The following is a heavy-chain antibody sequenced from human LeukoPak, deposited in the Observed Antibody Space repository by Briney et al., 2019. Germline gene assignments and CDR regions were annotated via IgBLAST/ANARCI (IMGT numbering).Heavy chain of an antibody. CDR3: ARSPGGNARTWLDY. CDR1: GYIFTNYA. CDR2: TNGATGNT. J-gene: IGHJ4*02. D-gene: IGHD4-23*01. V-gene: IGHV1-3*02. Sequence: GASEKVSCTASGYIFTNYALHWVRQAPGQRLEWMGWTNGATGNTRFSQDFQGRLTITMDTSARTGYMELSSLRSEDTAVYYCARSPGGNARTWLDYWGRGTLVTVSS.